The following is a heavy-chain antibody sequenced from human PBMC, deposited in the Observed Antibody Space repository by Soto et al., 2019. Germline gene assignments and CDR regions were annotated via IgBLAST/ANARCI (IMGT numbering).Heavy chain of an antibody. D-gene: IGHD4-17*01. CDR1: GGSISSGGYY. Sequence: PSETLSLTCTVSGGSISSGGYYWSWIRQHPGKGLEWIGYIYYSGSTCYNPSLKSRVTISGDTSKNQFSLKLSSVTAADTAVYYCARAWGDYARRYFDYWGQGTLVTVSS. CDR3: ARAWGDYARRYFDY. CDR2: IYYSGST. V-gene: IGHV4-31*03. J-gene: IGHJ4*02.